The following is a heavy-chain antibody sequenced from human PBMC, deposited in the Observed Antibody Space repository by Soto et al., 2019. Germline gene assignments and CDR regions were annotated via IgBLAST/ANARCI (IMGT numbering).Heavy chain of an antibody. D-gene: IGHD3-9*01. Sequence: EVQLLESGGGLVQPGGSLRLSCAASGFTFSSYAMSWVRQAPGKGLEWVSAISGSGGSTYYADSVKGRFTISRDNSKNTLYLQMNSVRAEETAGDYCAKVRKYYDILTGYLDWFDPWGEGTLVTFSS. J-gene: IGHJ5*02. CDR1: GFTFSSYA. V-gene: IGHV3-23*01. CDR2: ISGSGGST. CDR3: AKVRKYYDILTGYLDWFDP.